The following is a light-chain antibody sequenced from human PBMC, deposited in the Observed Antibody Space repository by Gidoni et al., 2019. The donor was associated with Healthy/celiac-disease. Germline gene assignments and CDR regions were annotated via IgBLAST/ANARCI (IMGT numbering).Light chain of an antibody. CDR3: QQRSNWPTIT. V-gene: IGKV3-11*01. J-gene: IGKJ5*01. Sequence: DIVLTQSPATLSLSPGERATLSCRASQSVSSYLAWYKQKPGQAPRLLIYDASNRATGIPARLSGSGSGTDFTLTISSLEPEDFAVYYCQQRSNWPTITFGQGTRLEIK. CDR2: DAS. CDR1: QSVSSY.